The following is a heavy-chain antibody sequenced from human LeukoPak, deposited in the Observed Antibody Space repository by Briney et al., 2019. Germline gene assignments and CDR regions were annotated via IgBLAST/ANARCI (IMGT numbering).Heavy chain of an antibody. J-gene: IGHJ3*02. CDR3: ARVATVTNIVVPERGAFDI. CDR2: IYYSGST. Sequence: SETLSLTCTVSGGSISSSSYYWGWIRQPPGKGLEWIGSIYYSGSTYYNPSLKSRVTISVDTSKNQFSLKLSSVTAADTAVYYCARVATVTNIVVPERGAFDIWGQGTMVTVSS. V-gene: IGHV4-39*07. D-gene: IGHD2-21*01. CDR1: GGSISSSSYY.